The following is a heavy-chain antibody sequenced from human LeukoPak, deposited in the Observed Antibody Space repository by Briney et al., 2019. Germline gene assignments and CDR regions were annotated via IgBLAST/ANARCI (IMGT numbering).Heavy chain of an antibody. Sequence: SETLSLTCTVSGGSISSYYWSWIRQFPGKGLEWIGHIFYSGSTNYNPSLKSRVTISVDTSKNQFSLKLSSVTAADTAVYYCARGGYSYFPYWGRGTLVTVSS. J-gene: IGHJ4*02. CDR1: GGSISSYY. CDR2: IFYSGST. V-gene: IGHV4-59*01. D-gene: IGHD5-18*01. CDR3: ARGGYSYFPY.